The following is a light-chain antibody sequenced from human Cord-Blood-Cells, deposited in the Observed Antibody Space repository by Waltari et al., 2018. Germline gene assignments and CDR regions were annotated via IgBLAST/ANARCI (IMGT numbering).Light chain of an antibody. J-gene: IGKJ3*01. CDR2: GAS. CDR3: QQYGSSIFT. CDR1: QSVSSSY. Sequence: PASVSGSPGQSITISCRASQSVSSSYLAWYQQKPGQAPRLLIYGASSRATGIPDRFSGSGSGTDFTLTISRLEPEDFAVYYCQQYGSSIFTFGPGTKVDIK. V-gene: IGKV3-20*01.